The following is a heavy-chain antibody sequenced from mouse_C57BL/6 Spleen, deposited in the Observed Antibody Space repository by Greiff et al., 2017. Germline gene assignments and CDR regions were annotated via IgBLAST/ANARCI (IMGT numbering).Heavy chain of an antibody. CDR2: ISGGGGNT. J-gene: IGHJ3*01. Sequence: EVQGVESGGGLVKPGGSLKLSCAASGFTFSSYTMSWVRQTPEKRLEWVATISGGGGNTYYPDSVKGRFTISRDNAKNTLYLQMSSLRSEDTALYYCARRANWDRAWFAYWGQGTLVTVSA. CDR1: GFTFSSYT. D-gene: IGHD4-1*01. V-gene: IGHV5-9*01. CDR3: ARRANWDRAWFAY.